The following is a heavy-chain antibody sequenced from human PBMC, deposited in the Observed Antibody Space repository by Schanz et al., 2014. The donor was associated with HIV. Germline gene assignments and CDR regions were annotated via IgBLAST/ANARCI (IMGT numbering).Heavy chain of an antibody. CDR3: ARLRGFLWFGDHPYSFDY. J-gene: IGHJ4*02. V-gene: IGHV3-7*03. D-gene: IGHD3-10*01. Sequence: VQLVESGGGVVQPGRSLRLSCAASGFSFSNFWVTWVRQAPGKRLEWVANIKQDESEKYYADSVKGRFTISRDNAKNSLYLQMNSLRAEDTAVYYCARLRGFLWFGDHPYSFDYWGQGTLVTVSS. CDR2: IKQDESEK. CDR1: GFSFSNFW.